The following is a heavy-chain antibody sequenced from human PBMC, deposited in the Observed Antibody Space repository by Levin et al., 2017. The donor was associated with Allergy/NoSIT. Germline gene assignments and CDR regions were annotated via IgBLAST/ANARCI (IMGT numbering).Heavy chain of an antibody. CDR2: VYYSGST. CDR3: ARASRAYCGGDCYSGAFDI. Sequence: SQTLSLTCTVSGDSTSSGGYYWSWIRQHPGKGLEWIGYVYYSGSTYYNPSLKSRVTISVDTSKNQFSLKLSSVTAADTAVYYCARASRAYCGGDCYSGAFDIWGQGTMVTVSS. CDR1: GDSTSSGGYY. V-gene: IGHV4-31*03. D-gene: IGHD2-21*02. J-gene: IGHJ3*02.